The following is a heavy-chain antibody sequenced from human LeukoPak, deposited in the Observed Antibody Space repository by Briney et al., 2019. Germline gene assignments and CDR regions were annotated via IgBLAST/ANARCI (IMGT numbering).Heavy chain of an antibody. CDR1: GASTNSPNYN. D-gene: IGHD3-9*01. CDR3: ARENFDWLISLGYGMDV. J-gene: IGHJ6*02. V-gene: IGHV4-39*07. CDR2: IYYGGRN. Sequence: SETLSLTCTISGASTNSPNYNWAWIRQSPGKGLEWIGTIYYGGRNDFNPSLQSRLSISIDTSKNQFSLKLHSVTAADTAVYFCARENFDWLISLGYGMDVWGQGTTVIVSS.